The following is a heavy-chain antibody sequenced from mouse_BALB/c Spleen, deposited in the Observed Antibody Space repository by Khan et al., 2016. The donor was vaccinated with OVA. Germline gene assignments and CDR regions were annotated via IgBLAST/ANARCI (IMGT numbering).Heavy chain of an antibody. V-gene: IGHV1-4*01. CDR1: GYTFTSYS. CDR2: INPSNAYT. D-gene: IGHD1-1*01. Sequence: QVQLQQSGAELARPGASVKMSCKASGYTFTSYSMHWIKQRPGQGLEWIGNINPSNAYTNYNQKFKDKATLTADKSSSTAYMQLSSLTSEDSAVYYCARDVHYYGSRGALDYWGQGTSVTGSS. J-gene: IGHJ4*01. CDR3: ARDVHYYGSRGALDY.